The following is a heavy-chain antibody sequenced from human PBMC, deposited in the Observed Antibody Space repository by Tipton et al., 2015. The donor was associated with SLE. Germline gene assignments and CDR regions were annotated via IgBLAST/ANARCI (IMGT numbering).Heavy chain of an antibody. CDR3: ARETAAAGSADY. CDR2: IYHSGST. J-gene: IGHJ4*02. D-gene: IGHD6-13*01. V-gene: IGHV4-38-2*02. CDR1: GYSISSGYY. Sequence: TLSLTCTVSGYSISSGYYWGWIRQPPGKGLEWIGGIYHSGSTYYNPSLKSRVTISVDTSKNQLSLKLSSVTAADTAVYYCARETAAAGSADYWGQGTLVTVSS.